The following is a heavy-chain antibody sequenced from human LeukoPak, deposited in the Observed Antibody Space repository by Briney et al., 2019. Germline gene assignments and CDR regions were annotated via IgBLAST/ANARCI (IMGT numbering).Heavy chain of an antibody. Sequence: SVKVSCKASGGTFNNYAISWVRQAPGQGLEWMGGIIPMFGSSKYAQKFQGRLTITADESTSTAFMDLSSLKSEDTAVYYCAALNLDYGGNTFYFYMDVWGKGTTVTISS. D-gene: IGHD4-23*01. J-gene: IGHJ6*03. CDR1: GGTFNNYA. CDR2: IIPMFGSS. V-gene: IGHV1-69*13. CDR3: AALNLDYGGNTFYFYMDV.